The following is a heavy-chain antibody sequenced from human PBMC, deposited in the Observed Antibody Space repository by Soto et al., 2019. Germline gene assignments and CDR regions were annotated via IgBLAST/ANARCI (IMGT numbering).Heavy chain of an antibody. D-gene: IGHD1-26*01. V-gene: IGHV3-30*18. CDR2: ISYDGSNK. J-gene: IGHJ4*02. Sequence: PGGSLRLSCAASGITFSSYGMHWVRQAPGKGLEWVAVISYDGSNKYYADSVKGRFTISRDNSKNTLYLQMNSLRAEDTAVYYCAKVSRPRSGSYRYFDYWGQGTLVTVSS. CDR1: GITFSSYG. CDR3: AKVSRPRSGSYRYFDY.